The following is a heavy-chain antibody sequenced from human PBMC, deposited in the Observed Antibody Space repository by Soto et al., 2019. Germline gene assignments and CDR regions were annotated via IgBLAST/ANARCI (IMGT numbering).Heavy chain of an antibody. J-gene: IGHJ6*02. D-gene: IGHD3-10*01. CDR1: GFTFSSYS. V-gene: IGHV3-21*06. Sequence: EVQLVESGGGLVKPGGSLRLSCAASGFTFSSYSMNWVRQAPGKGLEWVSSISSGSSYIYYADSVKGRFTISRDNAKNSLYLQIDSLGAEDAAVSYCARSSGGSGKLWNYYGMAVWGQGTTVTVSS. CDR2: ISSGSSYI. CDR3: ARSSGGSGKLWNYYGMAV.